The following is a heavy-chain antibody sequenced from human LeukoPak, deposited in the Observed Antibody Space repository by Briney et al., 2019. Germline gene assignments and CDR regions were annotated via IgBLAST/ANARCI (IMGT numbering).Heavy chain of an antibody. J-gene: IGHJ4*02. CDR1: GGSISSSSYY. CDR3: ATSSSSWFADFDY. D-gene: IGHD6-13*01. Sequence: PSETLSLTCTVSGGSISSSSYYWGWIRQPPGKGLEWIGSIYYSGSTYYNPSLKSRVTISVDTSKNQFSLKLSSVTAADTAVYYCATSSSSWFADFDYWGQGTLVTVSS. V-gene: IGHV4-39*01. CDR2: IYYSGST.